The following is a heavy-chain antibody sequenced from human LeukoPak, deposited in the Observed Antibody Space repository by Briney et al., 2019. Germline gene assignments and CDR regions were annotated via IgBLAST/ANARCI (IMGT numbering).Heavy chain of an antibody. CDR2: IYYSGST. Sequence: SETLSLTCTVSGVSISSYYWSWLRQPPGKGLEWVGYIYYSGSTNYNPSLKSRVTISVDTSKNQFSLKLSSVPAADTAVYYCARESEGFTIFGVVSNWFDPWGQGTLVTVSS. CDR1: GVSISSYY. V-gene: IGHV4-59*01. CDR3: ARESEGFTIFGVVSNWFDP. J-gene: IGHJ5*02. D-gene: IGHD3-3*01.